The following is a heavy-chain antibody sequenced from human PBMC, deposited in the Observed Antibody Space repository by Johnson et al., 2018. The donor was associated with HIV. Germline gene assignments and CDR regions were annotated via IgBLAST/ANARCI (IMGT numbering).Heavy chain of an antibody. D-gene: IGHD3-22*01. V-gene: IGHV3-23*04. CDR3: AKDMRSLAYYYDSSGYNAFDI. J-gene: IGHJ3*02. CDR1: GFTFSSYA. Sequence: VQLVESGGGLVKPGGSLRLSCAASGFTFSSYAMSWVRQAPGKGLEWVSAISGSGGSPYYADSVTGRFTISRDNSKNTLYLQMNSLRAEDTAVYYCAKDMRSLAYYYDSSGYNAFDIWGQGTMVTVSS. CDR2: ISGSGGSP.